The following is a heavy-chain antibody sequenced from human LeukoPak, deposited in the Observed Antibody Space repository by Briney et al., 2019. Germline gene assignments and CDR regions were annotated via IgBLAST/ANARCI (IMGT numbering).Heavy chain of an antibody. CDR3: ARVLGMLYYFDY. J-gene: IGHJ4*02. D-gene: IGHD2-8*01. V-gene: IGHV1-69*13. Sequence: ASVKVSCKASGGTFSSHAISWVRQAPGQGLEWMGGIIPIFGTANYAQKFQGRVTITADESTSTAYMELSSLRSEDTAVYYCARVLGMLYYFDYWGQGTLVTVSS. CDR1: GGTFSSHA. CDR2: IIPIFGTA.